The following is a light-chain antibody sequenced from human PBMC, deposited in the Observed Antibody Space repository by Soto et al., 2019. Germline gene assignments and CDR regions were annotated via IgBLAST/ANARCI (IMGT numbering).Light chain of an antibody. CDR3: SSYTSSSTQI. V-gene: IGLV2-14*01. J-gene: IGLJ1*01. CDR1: SSDVGGYNY. Sequence: QSALTQPASVSGSPGQSITISCTGTSSDVGGYNYVSWYQQHPGKAPKLMIYDVSNRPSGVSNRFSGSKSGNTVSLTISGLQAEDEADYYCSSYTSSSTQIFGTGTKVTVL. CDR2: DVS.